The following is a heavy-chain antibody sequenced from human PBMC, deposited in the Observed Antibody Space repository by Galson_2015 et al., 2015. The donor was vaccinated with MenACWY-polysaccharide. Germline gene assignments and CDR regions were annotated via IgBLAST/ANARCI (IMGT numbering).Heavy chain of an antibody. V-gene: IGHV3-33*01. Sequence: SLRLPCAASGSRFSNSGMHWVRQAPGKGLEREAVIPYDGSNKVSADSVKGRFTISRDYSKNTVFLEMNTLGVEDTAVYYCAREGSRIVFHAFDIWGQGTMVTVSS. CDR2: IPYDGSNK. CDR1: GSRFSNSG. D-gene: IGHD2-2*01. CDR3: AREGSRIVFHAFDI. J-gene: IGHJ3*02.